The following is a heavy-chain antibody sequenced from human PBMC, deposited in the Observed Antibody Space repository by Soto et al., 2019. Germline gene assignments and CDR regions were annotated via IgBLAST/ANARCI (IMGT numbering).Heavy chain of an antibody. Sequence: PGGSLRLSCAASGFTFSHYDMNWVRQAPGKGLEWVSCITTTSSYIHYADSVKGRFTVSRDNAEKSLFLEMNNLRDDDTAVYYCARDSFRGSDAFDVWGQGTMVTVSS. J-gene: IGHJ3*01. CDR3: ARDSFRGSDAFDV. CDR1: GFTFSHYD. D-gene: IGHD3-16*01. CDR2: ITTTSSYI. V-gene: IGHV3-21*01.